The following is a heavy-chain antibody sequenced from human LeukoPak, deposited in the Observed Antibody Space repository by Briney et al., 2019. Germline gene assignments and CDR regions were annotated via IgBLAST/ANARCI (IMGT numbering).Heavy chain of an antibody. CDR1: GGTFSSYA. V-gene: IGHV1-69*13. D-gene: IGHD1-26*01. CDR2: IIPIFGTA. Sequence: SVKVSCKASGGTFSSYAISWVRQAPGQGLEWMGGIIPIFGTANCAQKFQGRVTITADESTSTAYMELRSLRSDDTAVYYCARDLPDSGSYSLYNYYGMDVWGQGTTVTVSS. CDR3: ARDLPDSGSYSLYNYYGMDV. J-gene: IGHJ6*02.